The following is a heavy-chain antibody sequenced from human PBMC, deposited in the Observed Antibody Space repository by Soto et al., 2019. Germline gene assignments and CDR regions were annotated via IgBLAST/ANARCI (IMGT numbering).Heavy chain of an antibody. CDR1: GYTLTELS. CDR3: ATRTLWFGELLLTHYYYYGMDV. Sequence: ASVKVSCKVSGYTLTELSMHWVRQAPGKGLEWMGGFDPEDGETIYAQKFQGRVTMTEDTSTDTAYMELSSLRSEDTAVYYCATRTLWFGELLLTHYYYYGMDVWGQGTTVTVSS. V-gene: IGHV1-24*01. J-gene: IGHJ6*02. CDR2: FDPEDGET. D-gene: IGHD3-10*01.